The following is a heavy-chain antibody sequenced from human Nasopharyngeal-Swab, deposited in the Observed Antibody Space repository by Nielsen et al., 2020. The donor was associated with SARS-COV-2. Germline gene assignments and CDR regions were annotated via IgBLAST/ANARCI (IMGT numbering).Heavy chain of an antibody. J-gene: IGHJ4*02. D-gene: IGHD3-22*01. CDR2: IVVGGGNT. Sequence: WVRQAPGQRLEWIGWIVVGGGNTNYAQKFQERVTITRDMSTSTAYMELSSLRFEDTAVYYCAASLPYDSSGYYSWGQGTLVTVSS. V-gene: IGHV1-58*01. CDR3: AASLPYDSSGYYS.